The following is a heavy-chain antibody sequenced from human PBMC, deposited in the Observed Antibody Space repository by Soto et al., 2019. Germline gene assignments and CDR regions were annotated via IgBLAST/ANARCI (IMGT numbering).Heavy chain of an antibody. J-gene: IGHJ3*02. CDR1: GYTFTSYG. CDR3: ASDSSGYYDDAFDI. V-gene: IGHV1-18*01. D-gene: IGHD3-22*01. CDR2: ISAYNGNT. Sequence: ASVKVSCKASGYTFTSYGISWVRQAPGQGLEWMGWISAYNGNTNYAQKLQGRVTMTTDTSTSTAYMELRSLRSANTAVYYCASDSSGYYDDAFDIWGQGTMVTVSS.